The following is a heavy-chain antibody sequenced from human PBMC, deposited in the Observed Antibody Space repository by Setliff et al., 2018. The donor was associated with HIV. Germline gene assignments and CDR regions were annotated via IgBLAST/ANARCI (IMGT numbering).Heavy chain of an antibody. CDR1: GGSLSNSY. CDR2: IYHSGST. CDR3: ARHWGYSYGIDY. Sequence: PSETLSLTCAVYGGSLSNSYYNWIRQPPGKGLEWIGEIYHSGSTNYNPSLKSRATISVDKSKNQFSLNLRSVTAADTAVYYCARHWGYSYGIDYWGQGIPVTVSS. J-gene: IGHJ4*02. V-gene: IGHV4-34*01. D-gene: IGHD5-18*01.